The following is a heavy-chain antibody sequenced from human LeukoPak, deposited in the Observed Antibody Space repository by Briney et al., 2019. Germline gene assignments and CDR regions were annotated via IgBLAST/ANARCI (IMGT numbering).Heavy chain of an antibody. Sequence: PGESLKISCKGSGYSFTSYWIGWVRQMPGKGLEWMGIIYPGDSDTRYSPSFQGQVTISADKSISTAYLQWSSLKASDTAMYYCARYMVRGVIGYYYYGMDVWGQGTTVTVSS. CDR2: IYPGDSDT. D-gene: IGHD3-10*01. CDR1: GYSFTSYW. V-gene: IGHV5-51*01. CDR3: ARYMVRGVIGYYYYGMDV. J-gene: IGHJ6*02.